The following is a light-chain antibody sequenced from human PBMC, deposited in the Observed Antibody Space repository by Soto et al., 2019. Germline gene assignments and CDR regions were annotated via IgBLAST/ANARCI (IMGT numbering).Light chain of an antibody. Sequence: EIVVAHSRSTLSLSPVQRATVSCRASQSVSNKLGWYQQKPGQAPRLLIYAASTRATGIPARFSGSGSETEFTLTISSLQPEDLGTYYCQHSAGYPHTFGQGTRLEIK. CDR2: AAS. J-gene: IGKJ5*01. CDR3: QHSAGYPHT. CDR1: QSVSNK. V-gene: IGKV3-15*01.